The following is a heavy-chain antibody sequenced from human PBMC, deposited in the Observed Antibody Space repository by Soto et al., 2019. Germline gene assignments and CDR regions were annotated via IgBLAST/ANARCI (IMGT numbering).Heavy chain of an antibody. CDR1: GGSFSGYY. CDR3: ARHQYYDILTGYSLDY. CDR2: INHSGST. Sequence: SETLSLTCAVYGGSFSGYYWSWIRQPPGKGLEWIGEINHSGSTNYNPSLKSRVTISVDTSKNQFSLKLSSVTAADTAVYYCARHQYYDILTGYSLDYWGQGTLVTVSS. V-gene: IGHV4-34*01. D-gene: IGHD3-9*01. J-gene: IGHJ4*02.